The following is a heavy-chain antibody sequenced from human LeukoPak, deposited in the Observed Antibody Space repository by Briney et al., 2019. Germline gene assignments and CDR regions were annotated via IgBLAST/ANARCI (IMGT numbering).Heavy chain of an antibody. D-gene: IGHD5-18*01. CDR2: IYHSGRT. CDR1: GYSISSGYY. V-gene: IGHV4-38-2*02. CDR3: ARSLTKRVTEDY. J-gene: IGHJ4*02. Sequence: SETLSLTCTVSGYSISSGYYWGWIRQPPGKGLEWIGSIYHSGRTFYNPSLKSRVTISVDKSKNQFSLKLTSVTAADTAVYYCARSLTKRVTEDYWGQGLLVTVSS.